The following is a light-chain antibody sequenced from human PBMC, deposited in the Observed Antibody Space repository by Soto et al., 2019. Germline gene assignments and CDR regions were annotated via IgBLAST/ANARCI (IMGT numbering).Light chain of an antibody. CDR1: QSVRTN. J-gene: IGKJ1*01. CDR3: HRYDKWPPGT. CDR2: DAY. V-gene: IGKV3D-15*01. Sequence: EIVMTQFPATLSEAPEERVTLSCRASQSVRTNVAWYQQKPGEAPRLLIFDAYARAVDIPGRFSGSVYGTAFTLTISSLQPEDFAVYFCHRYDKWPPGTFGQGTKVHMK.